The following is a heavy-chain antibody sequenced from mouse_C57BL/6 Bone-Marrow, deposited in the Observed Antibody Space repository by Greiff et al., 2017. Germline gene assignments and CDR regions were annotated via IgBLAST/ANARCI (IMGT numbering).Heavy chain of an antibody. CDR3: ARDRTGSPCAMDY. Sequence: ESGPGLVKPSQSLSLTCSVTGYSITSGYYWNWIRQFPGNKLEWMGYISYDGSNNYNPSLKNRISITRDTSKNQFFLKLNSVTTEDTATYYCARDRTGSPCAMDYWGQGTSVTVSS. J-gene: IGHJ4*01. CDR1: GYSITSGYY. V-gene: IGHV3-6*01. CDR2: ISYDGSN. D-gene: IGHD4-1*01.